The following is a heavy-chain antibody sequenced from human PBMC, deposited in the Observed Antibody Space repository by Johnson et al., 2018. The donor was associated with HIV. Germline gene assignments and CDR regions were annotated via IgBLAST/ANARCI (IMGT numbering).Heavy chain of an antibody. CDR2: ISGSGGST. V-gene: IGHV3-23*04. Sequence: VQLVESGGGLAQPGEALRLSCAASGFTFSSYAMSWVRQAPGKGLEWVSGISGSGGSTYYADSVRGRVTISRDNSKNTLYLQMNSLRAVDTAMYYCARDWEEHGAFDIWGQGTMVTVSS. D-gene: IGHD1-26*01. J-gene: IGHJ3*02. CDR1: GFTFSSYA. CDR3: ARDWEEHGAFDI.